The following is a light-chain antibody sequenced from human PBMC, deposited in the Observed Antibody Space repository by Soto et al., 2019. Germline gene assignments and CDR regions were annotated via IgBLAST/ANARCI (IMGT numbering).Light chain of an antibody. V-gene: IGKV3-20*01. CDR1: QTLSNSF. CDR3: QQYGTSEII. J-gene: IGKJ5*01. Sequence: EIVLTQSPGTLSFSPCEIATLSFRASQTLSNSFIAWYQQKPGQAPRLLIYDTSSRATGVPDRYSASGSGTDFTLTISRLEPEDFAVFFCQQYGTSEIIFGQGTRLEIK. CDR2: DTS.